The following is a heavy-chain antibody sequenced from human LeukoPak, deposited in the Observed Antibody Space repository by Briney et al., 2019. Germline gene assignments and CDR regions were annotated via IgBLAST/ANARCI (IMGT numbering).Heavy chain of an antibody. D-gene: IGHD2/OR15-2a*01. CDR3: AKVRDPRRSFDTFDY. V-gene: IGHV3-23*01. J-gene: IGHJ4*02. CDR1: GFTFSSYA. Sequence: GGSLRLSCAASGFTFSSYAMSWVRQAPGKGLEWVSAISGSGGSTYYADSVKGRFTISRDNSKNTLYLQMNSLRAEDTAVYYCAKVRDPRRSFDTFDYWGQGTLVTVSS. CDR2: ISGSGGST.